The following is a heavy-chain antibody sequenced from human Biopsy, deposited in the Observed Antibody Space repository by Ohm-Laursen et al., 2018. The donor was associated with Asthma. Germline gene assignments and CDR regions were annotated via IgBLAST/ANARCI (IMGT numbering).Heavy chain of an antibody. CDR1: GFMFRSFG. Sequence: PLRLSCAASGFMFRSFGMHWVRQAPGKGLEWVAVISYDGNHKFYEDSVKGRFTISRDNSKNTLYLQMNSLRTEDTAVYYCAKRRGYSGRDNDYWGQGTLVIVSS. J-gene: IGHJ4*02. V-gene: IGHV3-30*18. D-gene: IGHD5-12*01. CDR2: ISYDGNHK. CDR3: AKRRGYSGRDNDY.